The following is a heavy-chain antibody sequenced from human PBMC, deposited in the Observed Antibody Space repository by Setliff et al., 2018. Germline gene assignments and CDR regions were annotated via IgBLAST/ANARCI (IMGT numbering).Heavy chain of an antibody. J-gene: IGHJ5*02. D-gene: IGHD1-26*01. CDR3: ARDNTILGATDH. Sequence: LSLTCAVSGGSLNSGSYYWSWIRQSTERGLEWLGRLHTSGSTTYNPALNSRVTISVDTSTNQFALRLTLLTAADTAVYFCARDNTILGATDHWGQGTLVTVS. CDR1: GGSLNSGSYY. V-gene: IGHV4-61*02. CDR2: LHTSGST.